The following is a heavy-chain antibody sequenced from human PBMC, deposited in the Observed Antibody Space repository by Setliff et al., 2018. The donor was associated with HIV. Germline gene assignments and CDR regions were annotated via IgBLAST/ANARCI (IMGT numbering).Heavy chain of an antibody. D-gene: IGHD3-10*01. CDR3: AKKTAAYTSGSWLHY. Sequence: PGGSLRLSCASSGFTFSSYAMTWVRRAPGKGLECVAVISGSGGDTYYADSVKGRFVISREKSKSTLYLQMNSLRAEDTAVYYCAKKTAAYTSGSWLHYWGQGTLVTVSS. CDR1: GFTFSSYA. CDR2: ISGSGGDT. V-gene: IGHV3-23*01. J-gene: IGHJ4*02.